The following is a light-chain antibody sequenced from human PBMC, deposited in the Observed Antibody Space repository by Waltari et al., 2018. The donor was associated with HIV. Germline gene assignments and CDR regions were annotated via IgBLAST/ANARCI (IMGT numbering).Light chain of an antibody. Sequence: QSVLTQPPSASGTPGQRVSISCSGSSSNLGSNIVNWYPQLPGTAPKLLIYSNNQRPSGVPDRFSGSKSGTSASLAISGLQSEDEADYYCAAWDDSLNAWVFGGGTKLTVL. V-gene: IGLV1-44*01. J-gene: IGLJ3*02. CDR2: SNN. CDR1: SSNLGSNI. CDR3: AAWDDSLNAWV.